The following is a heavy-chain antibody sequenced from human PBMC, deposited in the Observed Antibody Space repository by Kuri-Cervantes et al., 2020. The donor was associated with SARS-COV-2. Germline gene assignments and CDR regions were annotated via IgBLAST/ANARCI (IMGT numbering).Heavy chain of an antibody. CDR2: ISSSGSTI. CDR3: ARRNDFWSGAYFVY. Sequence: LSLTCAASGFTFSSYEMNWVRQAPGKGLEWVSYISSSGSTIYYADSVKGRFTISRDNAKNSLYLQMNSLRAEDTAVYYCARRNDFWSGAYFVYWGQGTLVTVSS. D-gene: IGHD3-3*01. J-gene: IGHJ4*02. V-gene: IGHV3-48*03. CDR1: GFTFSSYE.